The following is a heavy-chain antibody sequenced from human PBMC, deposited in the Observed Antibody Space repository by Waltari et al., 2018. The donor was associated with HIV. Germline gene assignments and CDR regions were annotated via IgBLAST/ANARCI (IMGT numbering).Heavy chain of an antibody. D-gene: IGHD3-10*01. Sequence: QVQLQESGPGLVKPSQTLSLTCTVSGGPISSGDYYWSWIRKSPGKGLEWIGHIYYSWSTYYNPSLKSRVTISVDTSKNQFSLKLSSVTAADTAVYYCAKDPLGFGYYGMNVWGQGTTVTVSS. CDR3: AKDPLGFGYYGMNV. CDR1: GGPISSGDYY. J-gene: IGHJ6*02. V-gene: IGHV4-30-4*01. CDR2: IYYSWST.